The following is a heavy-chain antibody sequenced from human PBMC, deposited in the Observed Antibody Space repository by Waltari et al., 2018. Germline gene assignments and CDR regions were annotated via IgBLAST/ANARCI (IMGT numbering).Heavy chain of an antibody. CDR3: VRDRGLRTFFDH. Sequence: QVQLQESGPGLVKPSETLSLTCSVSGGSISGSVYYWGWIRQPPGKGLEYIGSIYYDGTAFYNPSIKPPGTFSVDTSYNQFSLKMKSVTAADTAMYFCVRDRGLRTFFDHWGQGTLVTVSS. CDR1: GGSISGSVYY. D-gene: IGHD4-17*01. J-gene: IGHJ4*02. V-gene: IGHV4-39*07. CDR2: IYYDGTA.